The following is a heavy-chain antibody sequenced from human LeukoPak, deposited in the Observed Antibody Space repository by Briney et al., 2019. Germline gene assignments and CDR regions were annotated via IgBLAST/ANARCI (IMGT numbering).Heavy chain of an antibody. Sequence: GGSLRLSCAASGFTFSTCPLAWVRQAPGRGLEWVSTISFSGDATYYADSVKGRFTISRDNSRNTLYLQMNSLRAEDTAVYYCAKDPRPYGKPKIYYYYYMDVWGKGTTVTVSS. J-gene: IGHJ6*03. CDR1: GFTFSTCP. CDR2: ISFSGDAT. D-gene: IGHD2-8*01. CDR3: AKDPRPYGKPKIYYYYYMDV. V-gene: IGHV3-23*01.